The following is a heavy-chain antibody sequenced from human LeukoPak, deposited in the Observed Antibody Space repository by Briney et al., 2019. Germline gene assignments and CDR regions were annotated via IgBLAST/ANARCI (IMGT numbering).Heavy chain of an antibody. CDR2: INPNSGGT. V-gene: IGHV1-2*02. CDR3: ARVGVWFGELFLAY. J-gene: IGHJ4*02. D-gene: IGHD3-10*01. Sequence: ASVKVSCKASGYTFTGYYMHWVRQAPGQGLERMGWINPNSGGTNYAQKFQGRVTMTRDTSISTAYMELSRLRSDDTAVYYCARVGVWFGELFLAYWGQGTLVTVSS. CDR1: GYTFTGYY.